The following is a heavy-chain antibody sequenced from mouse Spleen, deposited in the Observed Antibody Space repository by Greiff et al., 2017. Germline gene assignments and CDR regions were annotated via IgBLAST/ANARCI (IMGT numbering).Heavy chain of an antibody. V-gene: IGHV1-63*02. CDR3: ARYYYGSSFDY. CDR1: GYTFTNYW. CDR2: IYPGGGYT. Sequence: QVQLKQSGAELVRPGTSVKISCKASGYTFTNYWLGWVKQRPGHGLEWIGDIYPGGGYTNYNEKFKGKATLTADTSSSTAYMQLSSLTSEDSAVYFCARYYYGSSFDYWGQGTTLTVSS. D-gene: IGHD1-1*01. J-gene: IGHJ2*01.